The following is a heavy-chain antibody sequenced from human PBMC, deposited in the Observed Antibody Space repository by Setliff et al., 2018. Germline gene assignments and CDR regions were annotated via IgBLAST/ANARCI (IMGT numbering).Heavy chain of an antibody. J-gene: IGHJ5*02. V-gene: IGHV4-4*07. Sequence: SETLSLTCPGSGGPISSYYWRWIRQPAGKGLEWIGHIYIGGSANYNPSLKSRVSISIDTSKNQFSSNVRSVTAADTAVYYCARRGERFFNWFDPWGQGTLVTVSS. CDR1: GGPISSYY. D-gene: IGHD2-21*01. CDR3: ARRGERFFNWFDP. CDR2: IYIGGSA.